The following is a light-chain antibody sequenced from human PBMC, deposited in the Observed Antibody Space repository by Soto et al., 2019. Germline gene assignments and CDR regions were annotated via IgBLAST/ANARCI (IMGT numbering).Light chain of an antibody. CDR3: QQYNSFPYT. Sequence: DIQMTQSPFTLSASVGDRVTITCRASQSISNWLAWYQQKPGKAPNLLIYKASSLESGVPSRFSGSGSGTEFTLTISSLQPDDFATYYCQQYNSFPYTFGQGTKVEIK. CDR1: QSISNW. J-gene: IGKJ2*01. CDR2: KAS. V-gene: IGKV1-5*03.